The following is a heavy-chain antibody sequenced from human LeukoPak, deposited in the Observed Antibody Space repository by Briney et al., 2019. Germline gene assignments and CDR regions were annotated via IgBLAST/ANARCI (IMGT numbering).Heavy chain of an antibody. V-gene: IGHV4-59*02. J-gene: IGHJ4*02. CDR2: VSHSWGT. CDR3: ARAGSGWSFDY. D-gene: IGHD6-19*01. CDR1: GGSVSTYY. Sequence: AETLSLTCTVSGGSVSTYYWSWIRQPPGKELEWIGYVSHSWGTNCNPSLKSRVTISLDTSKNHFSLRLTSVNAADTAVYYCARAGSGWSFDYWGQGSLVTVSS.